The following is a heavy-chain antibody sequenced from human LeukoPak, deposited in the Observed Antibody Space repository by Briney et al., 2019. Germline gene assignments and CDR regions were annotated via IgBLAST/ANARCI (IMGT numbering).Heavy chain of an antibody. CDR1: GYSISSGFY. CDR3: ARAMYGFYSFGMDV. D-gene: IGHD3-10*02. V-gene: IGHV4-38-2*02. J-gene: IGHJ6*02. CDR2: IYHSGST. Sequence: SETLSLTCTVSGYSISSGFYWGWIRQPPGKGLEWIATIYHSGSTYYNPSLKSRVTISVDRSKNQFSLKLSSVTAADTAVYYCARAMYGFYSFGMDVWGQGTTVTVSS.